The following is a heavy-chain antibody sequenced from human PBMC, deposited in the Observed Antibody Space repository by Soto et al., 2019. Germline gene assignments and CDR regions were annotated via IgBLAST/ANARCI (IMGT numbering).Heavy chain of an antibody. J-gene: IGHJ6*02. CDR1: GGSISSSSYY. D-gene: IGHD3-10*01. Sequence: SETLSLTCTVSGGSISSSSYYWGWIRQPPGKGLEWIGSIYYSGSTYYNPSLKSRVTISVDTSRNQFSLKLSSVTAADTAVYYCVTPSYGSGSYLYYGMDVWGQGTTVTVSS. CDR2: IYYSGST. V-gene: IGHV4-39*01. CDR3: VTPSYGSGSYLYYGMDV.